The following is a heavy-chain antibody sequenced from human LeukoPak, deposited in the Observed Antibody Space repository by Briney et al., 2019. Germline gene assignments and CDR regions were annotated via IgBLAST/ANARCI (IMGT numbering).Heavy chain of an antibody. Sequence: GRSLRLSCAASGFTFSDYAMHWVRQAPGKGLEWVAVISYDGTDKYYADSVKGRFTISRDSSKNTLYLQMNSLRAEDTAVYYCTRDRFYAMDAWGQGTTVTVSS. CDR2: ISYDGTDK. CDR1: GFTFSDYA. V-gene: IGHV3-30-3*01. J-gene: IGHJ6*02. CDR3: TRDRFYAMDA.